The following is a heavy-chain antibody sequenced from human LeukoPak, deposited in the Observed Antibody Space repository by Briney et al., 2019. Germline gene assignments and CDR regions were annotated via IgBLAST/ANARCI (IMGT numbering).Heavy chain of an antibody. CDR3: SRGGANDL. CDR2: IFTSGST. Sequence: SETLSLTSTVVGGSITSDYWSWIRHPAGKGLEWIGRIFTSGSTAYNPSLKSRVTMSLDTSKNQFFLKLSCVTAADTAAYFCSRGGANDLWGQGTLVTVPS. CDR1: GGSITSDY. J-gene: IGHJ5*02. D-gene: IGHD4/OR15-4a*01. V-gene: IGHV4-4*07.